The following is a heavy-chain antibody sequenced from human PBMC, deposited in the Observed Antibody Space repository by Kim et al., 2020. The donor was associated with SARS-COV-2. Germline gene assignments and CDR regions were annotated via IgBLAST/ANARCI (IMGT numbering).Heavy chain of an antibody. CDR1: GVSFSEVW. D-gene: IGHD1-1*01. V-gene: IGHV3-15*01. Sequence: GGSLRLSCAVSGVSFSEVWMSWVRQAPGKGLEWVGRIRERSDGTTTDYAAPVRGRFTISKDGSKDTLYLQRNSLKTEDTAMYYCTTGTTGAEDDWGQGTLVTVSS. CDR3: TTGTTGAEDD. J-gene: IGHJ1*01. CDR2: IRERSDGTTT.